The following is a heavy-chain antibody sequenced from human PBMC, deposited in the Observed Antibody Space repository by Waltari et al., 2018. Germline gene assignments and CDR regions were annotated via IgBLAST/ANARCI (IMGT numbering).Heavy chain of an antibody. CDR1: GYSFTSYW. V-gene: IGHV5-51*01. CDR2: IYPGDSDT. D-gene: IGHD3-10*01. Sequence: EVQLVQSGAEVKKPGESLKISCKGSGYSFTSYWIGWVRQLPGKGLERMGIIYPGDSDTRYSPSFQGQVTISADKSISTAYLQWSSLKASDTAMYYCARSLGPNYYGSGSYAYGMDVWGQGTTVTVSS. CDR3: ARSLGPNYYGSGSYAYGMDV. J-gene: IGHJ6*02.